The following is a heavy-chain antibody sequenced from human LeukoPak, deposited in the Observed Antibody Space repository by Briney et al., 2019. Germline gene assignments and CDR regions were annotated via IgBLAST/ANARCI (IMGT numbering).Heavy chain of an antibody. Sequence: GGSLRLSCEAAGFTFSNYAMSWVRQAPGKGLEWVSGISGSGSGTYYGDSVKGRFTISRDNSKNTLYLQMDSLRAEDTAVYYCAKDQRNSGRYYEVDYWGQGTLVIVSS. CDR2: ISGSGSGT. J-gene: IGHJ4*02. D-gene: IGHD1-26*01. V-gene: IGHV3-23*01. CDR1: GFTFSNYA. CDR3: AKDQRNSGRYYEVDY.